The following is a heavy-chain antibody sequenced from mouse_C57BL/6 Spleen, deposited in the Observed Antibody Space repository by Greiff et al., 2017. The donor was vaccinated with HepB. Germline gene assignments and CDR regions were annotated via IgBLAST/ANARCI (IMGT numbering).Heavy chain of an antibody. CDR1: GYTFTDYY. CDR2: INPNNGGT. J-gene: IGHJ2*01. CDR3: ARWGYSPNFDY. D-gene: IGHD2-14*01. Sequence: EVKLQQSGPELVKPGASVKISCKASGYTFTDYYMNWVKQSHGKSLEWIGDINPNNGGTSYNQKFKGKATLTVDKSSSTAYMELRSLTSEDSAVYYCARWGYSPNFDYWGQGTTLTVSS. V-gene: IGHV1-26*01.